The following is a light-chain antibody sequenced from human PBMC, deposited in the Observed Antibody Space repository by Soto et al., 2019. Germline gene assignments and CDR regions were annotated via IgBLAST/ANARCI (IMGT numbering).Light chain of an antibody. CDR2: AAS. V-gene: IGKV1-9*01. CDR3: QQLNTYPIT. J-gene: IGKJ5*01. CDR1: HGISSY. Sequence: IQLTQSPSSLSASVGDRVTITCRASHGISSYLAWYQQKPGKALKLLIYAASTLQSGVPSRFSGSGSGTDFTLTISSLQPEDFANYYCQQLNTYPITFGQGTRLEIK.